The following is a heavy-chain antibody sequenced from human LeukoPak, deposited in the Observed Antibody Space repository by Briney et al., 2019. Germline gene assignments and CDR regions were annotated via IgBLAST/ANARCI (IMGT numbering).Heavy chain of an antibody. J-gene: IGHJ3*01. CDR1: GCTFSNYA. Sequence: GGSLRLSCSAPGCTFSNYAPHWVPKAPGKGLEWVAVIWYAGSRKYYADSVKGRFTISRDNSKNTLYLQMNSLRAEDTGVYYCGRCTAAEAFDFWGRGTMLTVSS. V-gene: IGHV3-33*08. CDR3: GRCTAAEAFDF. CDR2: IWYAGSRK. D-gene: IGHD6-25*01.